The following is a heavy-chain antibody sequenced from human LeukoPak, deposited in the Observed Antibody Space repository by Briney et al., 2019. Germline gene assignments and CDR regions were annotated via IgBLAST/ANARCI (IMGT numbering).Heavy chain of an antibody. CDR2: INHSGST. Sequence: SETLSLTCAVYGRSFSGYYWSWVRQPPGKGLGWIGEINHSGSTNYNPSLKSRVTISVDTSKNQFSLKLSSVTAADTAVYYCGYYDSSGYVDYWGQGTLVTVSS. V-gene: IGHV4-34*01. CDR3: GYYDSSGYVDY. D-gene: IGHD3-22*01. CDR1: GRSFSGYY. J-gene: IGHJ4*02.